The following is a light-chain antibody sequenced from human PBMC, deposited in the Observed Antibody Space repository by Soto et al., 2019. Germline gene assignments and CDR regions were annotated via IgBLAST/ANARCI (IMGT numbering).Light chain of an antibody. CDR1: QDVAGY. CDR2: AAS. CDR3: QHSNLYRIT. V-gene: IGKV1-9*01. Sequence: DIQLTQSPPSVSASIGDRVNITCRASQDVAGYLAWYQQKPRSAPKLLISAASTLQTGVPTRFSGSGSGTEFTLFISNLQPEDFATYYCQHSNLYRITFGQGTRLEIK. J-gene: IGKJ5*01.